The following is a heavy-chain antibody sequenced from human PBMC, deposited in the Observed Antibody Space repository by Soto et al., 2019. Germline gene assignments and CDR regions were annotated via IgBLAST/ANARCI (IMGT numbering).Heavy chain of an antibody. V-gene: IGHV1-69*13. D-gene: IGHD5-12*01. CDR1: GGTFNSYP. J-gene: IGHJ6*02. CDR3: ARGRGYSGDDHYYYFDMDA. Sequence: SVKVSCKASGGTFNSYPITWVRQAPGEGLEWMGGSIPIFGTANYAQKFQGRVTISVDESTSTAYMELSSLRSEDTAVYYCARGRGYSGDDHYYYFDMDAWGQGTTVTVSS. CDR2: SIPIFGTA.